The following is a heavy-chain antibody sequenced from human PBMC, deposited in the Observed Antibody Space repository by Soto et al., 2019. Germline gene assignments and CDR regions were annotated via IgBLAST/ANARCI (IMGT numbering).Heavy chain of an antibody. V-gene: IGHV4-39*01. Sequence: SETLSLTCPCSGFSVTNSSYYLGWLQQSPGKGPEWIGSVYYRGRSYSKSSVKSRVTISVDTSKNRFSLSLNSVTASDTAVYFCVSQRTTVPTQAYFDYWGPGDLVTFSS. CDR2: VYYRGRS. D-gene: IGHD4-17*01. J-gene: IGHJ4*02. CDR1: GFSVTNSSYY. CDR3: VSQRTTVPTQAYFDY.